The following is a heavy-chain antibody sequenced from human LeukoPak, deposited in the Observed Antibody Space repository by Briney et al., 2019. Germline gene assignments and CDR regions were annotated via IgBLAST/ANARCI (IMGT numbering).Heavy chain of an antibody. CDR1: GGSISSSSYY. Sequence: SETLSLTCTVSGGSISSSSYYWGWIRQPPGKGLEWIGSIYYSVSTYYNPSLQSRVTISVDTYKQQFSLKLSSVTAADTAVYYCARVRVTGDHYYYYYMDVWGKGPTVTISS. CDR3: ARVRVTGDHYYYYYMDV. V-gene: IGHV4-39*07. J-gene: IGHJ6*03. CDR2: IYYSVST. D-gene: IGHD7-27*01.